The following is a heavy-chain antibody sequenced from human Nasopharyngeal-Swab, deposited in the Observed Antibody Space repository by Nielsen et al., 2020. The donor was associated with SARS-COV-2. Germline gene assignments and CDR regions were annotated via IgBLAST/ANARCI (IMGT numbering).Heavy chain of an antibody. J-gene: IGHJ4*02. D-gene: IGHD3-3*01. Sequence: SETLSLTCTVSGGSISSSSYYWGWIRQPPGKGLEWIGSIYYSGSTYYNPSLKSRVTISVDTSKNQFSLKLSSVTAADTAVYYCARQGNQITIFGMVNENPYYFDYWGQGTLVTVSS. V-gene: IGHV4-39*01. CDR1: GGSISSSSYY. CDR2: IYYSGST. CDR3: ARQGNQITIFGMVNENPYYFDY.